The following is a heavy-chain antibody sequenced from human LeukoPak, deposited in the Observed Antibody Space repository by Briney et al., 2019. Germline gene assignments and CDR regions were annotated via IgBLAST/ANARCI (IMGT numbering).Heavy chain of an antibody. D-gene: IGHD6-13*01. CDR2: INHSGST. CDR3: AREGTTDSSTWYMSWFDP. CDR1: SGSLCDYF. J-gene: IGHJ5*02. V-gene: IGHV4-34*01. Sequence: SETLSLTCAVYSGSLCDYFWSWIRQSPGKGLEWVGEINHSGSTKYNPSLKSRVTISVDTSKNQFSLRLSSVTAADTAVYYCAREGTTDSSTWYMSWFDPWGQGTLVTVSS.